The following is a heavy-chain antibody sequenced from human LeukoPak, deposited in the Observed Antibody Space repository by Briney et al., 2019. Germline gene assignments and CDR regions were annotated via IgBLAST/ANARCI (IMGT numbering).Heavy chain of an antibody. J-gene: IGHJ4*02. D-gene: IGHD3-9*01. CDR2: FYPGDSDT. V-gene: IGHV5-51*01. CDR1: GYSFTNYW. CDR3: ARSASRYFDWFDY. Sequence: GESLKISCKGSGYSFTNYWIGWVRQMPGKGLEWMGAFYPGDSDTRYIPSFQGQVTISADKSINTAYLQWSSLTASDTAIYYCARSASRYFDWFDYWGQGTLVTVSS.